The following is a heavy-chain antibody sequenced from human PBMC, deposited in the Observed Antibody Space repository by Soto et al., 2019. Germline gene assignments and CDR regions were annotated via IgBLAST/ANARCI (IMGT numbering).Heavy chain of an antibody. D-gene: IGHD4-17*01. Sequence: PSETLSLTCSVSGTSIRGYYWTWIRQPPGKGLEWIGYIYYSGSTNYNPSLKSRVTISVDTSKNQFSLKLSSVTAADTAVYYCARDFRGDLTDYGMDVWGQGTTVTVSS. CDR2: IYYSGST. J-gene: IGHJ6*02. V-gene: IGHV4-59*01. CDR1: GTSIRGYY. CDR3: ARDFRGDLTDYGMDV.